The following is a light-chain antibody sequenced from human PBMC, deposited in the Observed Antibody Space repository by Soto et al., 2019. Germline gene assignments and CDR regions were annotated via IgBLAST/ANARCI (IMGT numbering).Light chain of an antibody. J-gene: IGKJ1*01. Sequence: EIVLTQSPGTLSLSPGERATLSCRASQSVSSNYLAWYRRKPGQAPRLLIYGASYRATDIPGRFSGSGSGTDFTLTITRLEPEDFAVYYCQQYGSSPPTFGPGTTVEIK. CDR1: QSVSSNY. V-gene: IGKV3-20*01. CDR2: GAS. CDR3: QQYGSSPPT.